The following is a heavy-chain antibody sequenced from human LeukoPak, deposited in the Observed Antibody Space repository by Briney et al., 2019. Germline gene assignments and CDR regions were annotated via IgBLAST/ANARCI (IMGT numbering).Heavy chain of an antibody. CDR1: GFTFDDYG. V-gene: IGHV3-20*04. Sequence: GSLRLSCAASGFTFDDYGMSWVRQAPGKGREWVSGINWNGGSAGYADSVKGRFTISRDNAKNSLYLQMNSLRAEDTALYYCARDRPPGYCSSTSCYEFDYWGQGTLVTVSS. J-gene: IGHJ4*02. CDR3: ARDRPPGYCSSTSCYEFDY. D-gene: IGHD2-2*01. CDR2: INWNGGSA.